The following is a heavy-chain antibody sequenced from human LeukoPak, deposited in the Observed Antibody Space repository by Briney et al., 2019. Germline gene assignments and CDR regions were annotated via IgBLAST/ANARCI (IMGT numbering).Heavy chain of an antibody. CDR1: GYTFTSYG. CDR2: ISAYNGNT. J-gene: IGHJ5*02. V-gene: IGHV1-18*01. CDR3: ARDPSVVVPPRGDWFDP. D-gene: IGHD2-2*01. Sequence: ASVKVSCKASGYTFTSYGISWVRQAPGQGLEWMGWISAYNGNTNYAQKLQGRVTMTTDTSTSTVYMELRSLRSDDTAVYYCARDPSVVVPPRGDWFDPWGQGTLVTVSS.